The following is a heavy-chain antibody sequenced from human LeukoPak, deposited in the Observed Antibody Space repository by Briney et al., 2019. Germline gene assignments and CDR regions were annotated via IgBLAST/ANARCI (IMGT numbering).Heavy chain of an antibody. D-gene: IGHD1-26*01. Sequence: SVSVSCKVSGYTLTELSMHWVRQAPGKGLEWMGGFYPEDGETIYAQKFQGRVTMTEDTSTDTAYMELSSLRSEDTAVYYCATDLVGATTDYYYGMDVWGQGTTVTVSS. CDR2: FYPEDGET. CDR3: ATDLVGATTDYYYGMDV. V-gene: IGHV1-24*01. CDR1: GYTLTELS. J-gene: IGHJ6*02.